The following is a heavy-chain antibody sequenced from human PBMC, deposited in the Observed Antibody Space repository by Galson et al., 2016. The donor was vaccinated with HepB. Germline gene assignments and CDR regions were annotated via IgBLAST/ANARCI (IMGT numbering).Heavy chain of an antibody. D-gene: IGHD6-19*01. J-gene: IGHJ6*02. CDR3: ARDLSVAGGMDV. CDR2: IIPIFGTA. Sequence: SVKVSCKASGGKFSSYAISWVRQAPRQGLEWMGGIIPIFGTANYAQKFQGRVTITADKSTSTAHMDLSSLRSEDTPVYYCARDLSVAGGMDVWGQGTTVTVSS. CDR1: GGKFSSYA. V-gene: IGHV1-69*06.